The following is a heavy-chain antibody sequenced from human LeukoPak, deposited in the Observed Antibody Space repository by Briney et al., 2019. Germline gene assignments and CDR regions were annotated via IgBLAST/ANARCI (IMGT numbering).Heavy chain of an antibody. CDR2: IYHSGST. V-gene: IGHV4-30-2*01. J-gene: IGHJ5*02. CDR1: GGSISSGGYS. CDR3: ARTRYYDSSGYLNWFDP. D-gene: IGHD3-22*01. Sequence: SETLSLTCAVSGGSISSGGYSWSWIRQPPGKGLKWIGYIYHSGSTYYNPSLKSRVTISVDRSKNQFSLKLSSVTAADTAVYYCARTRYYDSSGYLNWFDPWGQGTLVTVSS.